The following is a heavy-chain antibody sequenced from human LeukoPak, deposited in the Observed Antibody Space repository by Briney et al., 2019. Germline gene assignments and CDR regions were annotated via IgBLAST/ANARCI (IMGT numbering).Heavy chain of an antibody. J-gene: IGHJ1*01. CDR2: IYYSGST. CDR1: GGSISSSSYY. Sequence: SETLSLTCTVSGGSISSSSYYWGWIRQPPGKGLEWIRSIYYSGSTYYNPSLKSRVTISVDTSKNQFSLKLSSVTAADTAVYYCASFKQQLVPKYFQHWGQGTLVTVSS. CDR3: ASFKQQLVPKYFQH. V-gene: IGHV4-39*07. D-gene: IGHD6-13*01.